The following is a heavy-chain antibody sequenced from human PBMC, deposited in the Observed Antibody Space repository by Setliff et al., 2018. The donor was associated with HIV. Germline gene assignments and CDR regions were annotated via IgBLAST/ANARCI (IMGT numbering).Heavy chain of an antibody. CDR2: IYYSGTT. V-gene: IGHV4-31*03. J-gene: IGHJ4*02. CDR3: ARQPSWGSIDY. CDR1: GGSISSGGYY. Sequence: LSLTCTVSGGSISSGGYYWSWIRQHPGKGLEWIGYIYYSGTTHYNPSLKSRVFISVDTSKNQFSLKLSSVTAADTAVYYCARQPSWGSIDYWGQGTLGTVS. D-gene: IGHD7-27*01.